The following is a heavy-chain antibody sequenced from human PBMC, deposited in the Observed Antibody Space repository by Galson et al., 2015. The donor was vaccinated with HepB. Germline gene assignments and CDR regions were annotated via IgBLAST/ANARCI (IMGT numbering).Heavy chain of an antibody. CDR2: ISYDGSNK. Sequence: SLRLSCAASGFTFSSYAMHWVRQAPGKGLEWVAVISYDGSNKYYADSVKGRFTISRDNSKNTLYLQMNSLRAEDTAVYYCASSMNTGNYYYYYGMDVWGQGTTVTVSS. CDR1: GFTFSSYA. J-gene: IGHJ6*02. V-gene: IGHV3-30-3*01. CDR3: ASSMNTGNYYYYYGMDV. D-gene: IGHD4-11*01.